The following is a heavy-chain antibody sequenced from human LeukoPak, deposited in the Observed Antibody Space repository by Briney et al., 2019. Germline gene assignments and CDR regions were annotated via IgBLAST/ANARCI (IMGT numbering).Heavy chain of an antibody. Sequence: GASVKVSCKASGYTFTSYGISWVRQAPGQGLEWMGWISAYNGNTNYAQKFQGRVTITADKSTSTAYMELSSLRSEDTAVYYCASQGGGFVAVAVYNWFDPWGQGTLVTVSS. D-gene: IGHD6-19*01. CDR3: ASQGGGFVAVAVYNWFDP. CDR1: GYTFTSYG. CDR2: ISAYNGNT. V-gene: IGHV1-18*01. J-gene: IGHJ5*02.